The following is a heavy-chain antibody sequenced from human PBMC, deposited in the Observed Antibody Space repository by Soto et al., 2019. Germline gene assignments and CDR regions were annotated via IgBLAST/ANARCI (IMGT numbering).Heavy chain of an antibody. CDR2: ISSSGSTI. CDR1: GFTFSDYY. Sequence: QVQVVESGGGLVKPGGSLRLSCAASGFTFSDYYMSWIRQAPGKGLEWVSYISSSGSTIYYADSVKGRFTISSDNAKNSLYLQMNSLRAEDTAVYYCARGPYDYVWGSDPPHFDYRGQGTLVTVSS. CDR3: ARGPYDYVWGSDPPHFDY. V-gene: IGHV3-11*01. D-gene: IGHD3-16*02. J-gene: IGHJ4*02.